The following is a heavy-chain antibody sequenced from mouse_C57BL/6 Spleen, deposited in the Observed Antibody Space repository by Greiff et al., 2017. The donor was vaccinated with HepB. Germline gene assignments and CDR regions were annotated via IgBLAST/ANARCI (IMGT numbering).Heavy chain of an antibody. CDR3: ARSDYYGSSYWFAY. CDR2: IYPGDGDT. J-gene: IGHJ3*01. Sequence: VKVVESGPELVKPGASVKISCKASGYAFSSSWMNWVKLRPGKGLEWIGRIYPGDGDTNYNGKFKGKATLTADKSSSTAYMQLSSLTSEDSAVYFCARSDYYGSSYWFAYWGQGTLVTVSA. V-gene: IGHV1-82*01. CDR1: GYAFSSSW. D-gene: IGHD1-1*01.